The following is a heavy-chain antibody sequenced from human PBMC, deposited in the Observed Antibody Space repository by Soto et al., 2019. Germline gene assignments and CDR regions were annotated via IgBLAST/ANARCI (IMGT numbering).Heavy chain of an antibody. V-gene: IGHV4-34*01. CDR1: GGSFSGYY. D-gene: IGHD4-17*01. J-gene: IGHJ4*02. CDR2: INHSGSA. Sequence: SETLSLTCAVYGGSFSGYYWSWIRQPPGKGLEWIGEINHSGSANYNPSLKSRVTISVDTSKNQFSLKLSSVTAADTAVYYCARGDYGASLYWGQGTLVTVSS. CDR3: ARGDYGASLY.